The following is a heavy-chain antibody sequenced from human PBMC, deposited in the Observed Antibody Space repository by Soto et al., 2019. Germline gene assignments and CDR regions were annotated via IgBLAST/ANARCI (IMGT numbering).Heavy chain of an antibody. J-gene: IGHJ6*02. CDR1: GFTFSSYS. CDR3: ARASTYYDFWSGYYYGMDV. V-gene: IGHV3-48*02. CDR2: ISSSSSTI. Sequence: GGSLRLSCAASGFTFSSYSMNWVRQAPGKGLEWVSYISSSSSTIYYADSVKGRFTISRDNAKNSLYLQMNSLRDEDTAVYYCARASTYYDFWSGYYYGMDVWGQGTMVTVSS. D-gene: IGHD3-3*01.